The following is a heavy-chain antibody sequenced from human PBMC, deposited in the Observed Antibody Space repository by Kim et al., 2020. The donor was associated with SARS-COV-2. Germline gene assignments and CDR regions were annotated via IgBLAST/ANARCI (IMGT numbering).Heavy chain of an antibody. D-gene: IGHD2-15*01. CDR3: TTGPVVAATFSYYYYYDGMDV. V-gene: IGHV3-15*01. Sequence: GGSLRLSCAASGFTFSNAWMSWVRQAPGKGLEWVGRIKSKTDGGTTDYAAPVKGRFTISRDDSKNTLYLQMNSLKTEDTAVYYCTTGPVVAATFSYYYYYDGMDVWGQGSTVTVSS. CDR1: GFTFSNAW. CDR2: IKSKTDGGTT. J-gene: IGHJ6*02.